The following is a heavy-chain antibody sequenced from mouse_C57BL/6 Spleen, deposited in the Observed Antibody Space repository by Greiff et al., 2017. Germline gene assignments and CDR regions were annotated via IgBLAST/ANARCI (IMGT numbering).Heavy chain of an antibody. V-gene: IGHV1-18*01. D-gene: IGHD1-1*01. CDR2: INPNNGGT. CDR1: GYTFTDYN. Sequence: VQLQQSGPELVKPGASVKIPCTASGYTFTDYNMDWVKQSPGKSLEWIGDINPNNGGTIYNQKFKGKATLTVDKSSSTAYMELRSLTSEATSVYYCARSNYGFYYAMDYWGQGTSVTVSS. CDR3: ARSNYGFYYAMDY. J-gene: IGHJ4*01.